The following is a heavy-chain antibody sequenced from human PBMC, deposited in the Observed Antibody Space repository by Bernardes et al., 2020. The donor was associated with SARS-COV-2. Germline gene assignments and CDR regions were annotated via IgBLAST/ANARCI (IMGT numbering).Heavy chain of an antibody. V-gene: IGHV1-2*02. CDR1: GYTFSNYY. D-gene: IGHD6-19*01. Sequence: ASVKVSCKASGYTFSNYYIHWMRQAPGQGLEWMGWINPISGGTNYAQKFQGRVTMTRDTSISTVYMEVTRLRSDDTAIYYCARLGSGWYFDNWGQGTLVTVSS. CDR2: INPISGGT. CDR3: ARLGSGWYFDN. J-gene: IGHJ4*02.